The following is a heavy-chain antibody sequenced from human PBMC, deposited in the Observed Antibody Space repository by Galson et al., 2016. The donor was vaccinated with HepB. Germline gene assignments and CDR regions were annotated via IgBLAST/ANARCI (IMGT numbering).Heavy chain of an antibody. CDR1: GFTFSSHG. D-gene: IGHD3-9*01. J-gene: IGHJ5*02. V-gene: IGHV3-30*18. CDR2: ISYDGSNK. Sequence: SLRLSCAASGFTFSSHGMHWVRQAPGKGLEWVAVISYDGSNKYYADSVKGRFTISRDNSKNTLYLQMNSLRAEDTAVYYCAKEGRTYYDILTGYPDNWFDPWGQGTLVTVSS. CDR3: AKEGRTYYDILTGYPDNWFDP.